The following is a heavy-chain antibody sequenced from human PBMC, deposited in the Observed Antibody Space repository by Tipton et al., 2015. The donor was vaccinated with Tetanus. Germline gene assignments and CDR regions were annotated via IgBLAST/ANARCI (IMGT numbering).Heavy chain of an antibody. CDR1: DGSFSAYY. D-gene: IGHD6-13*01. Sequence: TLSLTCDVYDGSFSAYYWTRIRQPPGKGLEWIGEINHTGSTNYNPSLRRRVTISIGTSNNQFSLKLNSVTAADSAVYYCARGRQRLVPAGFDLWGQGTLVTVSS. J-gene: IGHJ5*02. CDR2: INHTGST. V-gene: IGHV4-34*01. CDR3: ARGRQRLVPAGFDL.